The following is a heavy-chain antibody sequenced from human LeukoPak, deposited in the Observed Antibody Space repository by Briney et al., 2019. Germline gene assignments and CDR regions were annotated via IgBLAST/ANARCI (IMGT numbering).Heavy chain of an antibody. J-gene: IGHJ6*03. Sequence: ASVKVSCKASGYTFTSYYMHWVRQAPGQGLEWMGIINPSGGRTSYTQKFQGRVTMTRDTSTSTVYMELSSLRSEDTAVYYCARDGRFLEWLEEVVRGYYMDVWGKGITVTVSS. V-gene: IGHV1-46*01. CDR3: ARDGRFLEWLEEVVRGYYMDV. CDR1: GYTFTSYY. D-gene: IGHD3-3*01. CDR2: INPSGGRT.